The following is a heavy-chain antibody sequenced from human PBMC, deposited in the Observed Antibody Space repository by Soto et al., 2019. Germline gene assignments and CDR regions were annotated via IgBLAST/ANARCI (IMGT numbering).Heavy chain of an antibody. CDR2: IYYSGST. CDR1: GGSISSGGYY. D-gene: IGHD3-22*01. J-gene: IGHJ3*02. V-gene: IGHV4-31*03. CDR3: ARLYYYDSSGPRAGAFDI. Sequence: SLSLTCTVPGGSISSGGYYWSWILQHPGKGLEWIGYIYYSGSTYYNPSLKSRITISVDTSKNQFSLKLSSVTAADTAVYYCARLYYYDSSGPRAGAFDIWGQGTMVTVSS.